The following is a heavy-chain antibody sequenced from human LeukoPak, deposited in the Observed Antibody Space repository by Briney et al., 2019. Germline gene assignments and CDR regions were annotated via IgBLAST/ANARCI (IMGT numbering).Heavy chain of an antibody. V-gene: IGHV3-23*01. CDR2: ISGSGGST. D-gene: IGHD3-10*01. CDR1: GFTFSSYA. Sequence: GGSLRLSCAAYGFTFSSYAMSWVRQAPGKGLEWVSAISGSGGSTYYADSVKGRFTISRDNSKNTLYLQMNSLRAEDTAVYYCAKDAGSGSYYTSVFDPWGQGTLVTVSS. CDR3: AKDAGSGSYYTSVFDP. J-gene: IGHJ5*02.